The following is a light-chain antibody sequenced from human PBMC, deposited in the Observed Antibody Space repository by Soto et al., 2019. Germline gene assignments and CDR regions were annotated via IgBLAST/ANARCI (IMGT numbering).Light chain of an antibody. CDR1: SSNIGNNY. Sequence: QSVLTQPPSVSAAPGQKVTISCSGSSSNIGNNYVSWYQQGPGTAPKLLIYDNNKRPSGIPDRFSGSKSGTSATLGITGLQTGDEADYYCGTWDSSLTDALFGTGTKLTVL. CDR3: GTWDSSLTDAL. V-gene: IGLV1-51*01. J-gene: IGLJ1*01. CDR2: DNN.